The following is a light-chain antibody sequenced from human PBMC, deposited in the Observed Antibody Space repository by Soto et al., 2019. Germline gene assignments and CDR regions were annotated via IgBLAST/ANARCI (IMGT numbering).Light chain of an antibody. CDR1: QIISTY. Sequence: DIQMTQSPSSLSASVGDEVTITCRASQIISTYLNWYQQKPGKAPKLLINAALTLQAGVPPRFSASGSGTDFTLIITGLQPEDFATYYCQESFSTLYTFGQGTKVEIK. V-gene: IGKV1-39*01. CDR2: AAL. CDR3: QESFSTLYT. J-gene: IGKJ2*01.